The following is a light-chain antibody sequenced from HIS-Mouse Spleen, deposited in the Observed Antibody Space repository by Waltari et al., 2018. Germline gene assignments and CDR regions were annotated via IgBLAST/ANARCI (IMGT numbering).Light chain of an antibody. J-gene: IGLJ2*01. V-gene: IGLV7-46*01. CDR1: TGPVTSGHY. CDR3: LLSYSGARYVV. Sequence: QAVVTQEPSLTVSPGGTVTLTCGSSTGPVTSGHYPYWFQQKPGQAPRTLIYDTSNKHSWTPARFSGSLLGGKAALTLSGAQPEDEAEYYCLLSYSGARYVVFGGGTKLTVL. CDR2: DTS.